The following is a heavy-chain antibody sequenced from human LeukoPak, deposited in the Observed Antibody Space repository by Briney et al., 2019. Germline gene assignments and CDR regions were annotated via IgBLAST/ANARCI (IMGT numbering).Heavy chain of an antibody. CDR3: ATRSYYYYGSGSYLDYHYYGLDV. J-gene: IGHJ6*02. Sequence: GASVKVSCKASGGTFSSYAISWVRQAPGQGLEWMGRIIPILGIANYAQKFQGRVTITADKSTSTAYMELSSLRSEDTAVYYCATRSYYYYGSGSYLDYHYYGLDVWGQGTTVTVSS. CDR1: GGTFSSYA. CDR2: IIPILGIA. D-gene: IGHD3-10*01. V-gene: IGHV1-69*04.